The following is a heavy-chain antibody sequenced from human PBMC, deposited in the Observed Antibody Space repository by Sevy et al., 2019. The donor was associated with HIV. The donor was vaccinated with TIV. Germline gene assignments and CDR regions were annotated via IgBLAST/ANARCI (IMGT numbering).Heavy chain of an antibody. CDR1: GYTFTSYY. Sequence: ASVKVSCKASGYTFTSYYMHWVRQAPGQGLEWMGIINPSGGSTSDEQKFQGRVTMTRDTSTSTVYMELSSLGSEDTAVYYCARAGPSRITMVRGVSNWFDPWGQGTLVTVSS. CDR3: ARAGPSRITMVRGVSNWFDP. J-gene: IGHJ5*02. D-gene: IGHD3-10*01. CDR2: INPSGGST. V-gene: IGHV1-46*01.